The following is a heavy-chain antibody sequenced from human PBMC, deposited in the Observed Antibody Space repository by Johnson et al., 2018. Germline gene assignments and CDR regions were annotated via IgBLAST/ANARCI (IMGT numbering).Heavy chain of an antibody. D-gene: IGHD4-23*01. CDR2: ISYDGSNK. CDR1: GFTFSNYG. J-gene: IGHJ3*02. V-gene: IGHV3-30*03. Sequence: QVQLVESGGGVVQPGRSLRLSCAVSGFTFSNYGMHWVRQAPGKGLEWVAVISYDGSNKYYADSVKGRFTISRDNSKNTLYLQMNSLRAEDTAVYYCATPATVVAFDIWGQGTMVTVSS. CDR3: ATPATVVAFDI.